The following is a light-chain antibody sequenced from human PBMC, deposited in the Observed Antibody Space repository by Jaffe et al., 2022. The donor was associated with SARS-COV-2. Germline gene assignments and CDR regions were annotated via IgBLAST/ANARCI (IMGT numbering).Light chain of an antibody. CDR2: SHN. CDR3: GSWDDSLNGPV. Sequence: QSVLTQPPSASGTPGQRVTISCSGSSSNIGSNTVNWYQQLPGTAPKLLIYSHNKRPSGVPDRFSGSQSGTSASLAISGLQSGDEADYYCGSWDDSLNGPVFGGGTKLTVL. V-gene: IGLV1-44*01. CDR1: SSNIGSNT. J-gene: IGLJ2*01.